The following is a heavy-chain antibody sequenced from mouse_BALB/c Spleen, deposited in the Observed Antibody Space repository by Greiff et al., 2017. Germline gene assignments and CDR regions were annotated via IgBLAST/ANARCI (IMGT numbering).Heavy chain of an antibody. V-gene: IGHV1S22*01. D-gene: IGHD2-1*01. Sequence: LQQPGSELVRPGASVKLSCKASGYTFTSYWMHWVKQRPGQGLEWIGNIYPGSGSTNYDEKFKSKATLTVDTSSSTAYMQLSSLTSEDSAVYYCRRGDGNYGYAMDYWSQGTSVTVSS. CDR1: GYTFTSYW. CDR2: IYPGSGST. J-gene: IGHJ4*01. CDR3: RRGDGNYGYAMDY.